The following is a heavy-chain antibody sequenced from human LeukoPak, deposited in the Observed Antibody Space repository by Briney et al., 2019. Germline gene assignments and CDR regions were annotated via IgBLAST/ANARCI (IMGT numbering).Heavy chain of an antibody. V-gene: IGHV3-30*02. CDR2: IRYDGEKQ. D-gene: IGHD1-26*01. J-gene: IGHJ5*02. CDR1: GLTFSSYG. Sequence: PGGSLRLSCAASGLTFSSYGMHWVRQAPGKGLEWLTFIRYDGEKQHYVDSVKGRFTISRDNSKDTLYLQMNDVRPEDTAVYYCATTTLGRADWLDPWGLGTPVTVSP. CDR3: ATTTLGRADWLDP.